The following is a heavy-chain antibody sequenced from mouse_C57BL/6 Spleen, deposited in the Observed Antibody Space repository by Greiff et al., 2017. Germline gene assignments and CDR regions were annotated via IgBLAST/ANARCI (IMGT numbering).Heavy chain of an antibody. CDR2: IRNKANNHAT. CDR3: TLIYDGYYVGAY. Sequence: EVKLEESGGGLVQPGGSMKLSCAASGFTFSDAWMDWVRQSPEKGLEWVAEIRNKANNHATYYAEYVKGKFTISRDDSKSSIYQQMNSLRAENTGIYYCTLIYDGYYVGAYWGQGTLVTVSA. D-gene: IGHD2-3*01. J-gene: IGHJ3*01. V-gene: IGHV6-6*01. CDR1: GFTFSDAW.